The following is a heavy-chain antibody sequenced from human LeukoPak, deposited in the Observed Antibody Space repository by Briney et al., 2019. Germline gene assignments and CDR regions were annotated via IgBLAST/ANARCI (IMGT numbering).Heavy chain of an antibody. V-gene: IGHV3-30*18. CDR1: GFTFSSYG. Sequence: GRSLRLSCAASGFTFSSYGMHWVRQAPGKGLEWVAVISYDGSNKYYADSVKGRFTISRDNSKNTLYLQMNSLRAEDTAVYYCAKDRKKGSTRRPLPADYWGQGTPVTVSS. CDR2: ISYDGSNK. D-gene: IGHD1-1*01. CDR3: AKDRKKGSTRRPLPADY. J-gene: IGHJ4*02.